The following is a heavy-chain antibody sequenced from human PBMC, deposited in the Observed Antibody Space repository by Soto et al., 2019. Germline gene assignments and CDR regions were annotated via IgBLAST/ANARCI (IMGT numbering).Heavy chain of an antibody. J-gene: IGHJ5*02. Sequence: EVQLLESGGGLVQPGGSLRLSCAASGFTFRTYAMTWVRQAPGKGLEWVSTISGSGGSTYYADSVKGRFTISRDNSKNTLSLQMTSLRAEATAVYYCAKDGWELLRGFDPWGQGTRVTVSS. CDR3: AKDGWELLRGFDP. CDR1: GFTFRTYA. D-gene: IGHD1-26*01. CDR2: ISGSGGST. V-gene: IGHV3-23*01.